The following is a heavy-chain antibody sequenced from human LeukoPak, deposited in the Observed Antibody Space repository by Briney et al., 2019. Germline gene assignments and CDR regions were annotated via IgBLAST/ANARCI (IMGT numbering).Heavy chain of an antibody. CDR2: IYYSGST. Sequence: NPSETLSLTCTVSGGSISSSSYYWGWIRQPPGKGLEWIGSIYYSGSTNYNPSLKSRVTISVDTSKNQFSLKLSSVTAADTAVYYCASGAMIVEDVLRPNPRLDYWGQGTLVTVSS. D-gene: IGHD3-22*01. V-gene: IGHV4-39*07. CDR1: GGSISSSSYY. CDR3: ASGAMIVEDVLRPNPRLDY. J-gene: IGHJ4*02.